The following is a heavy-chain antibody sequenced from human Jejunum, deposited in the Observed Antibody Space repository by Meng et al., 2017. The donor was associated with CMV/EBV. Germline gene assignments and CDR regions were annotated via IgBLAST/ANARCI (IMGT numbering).Heavy chain of an antibody. J-gene: IGHJ4*02. CDR2: INDIGST. Sequence: LTCAVDGGSFSGYYWSWIRQPPGKRLEWIGEINDIGSTNYNPSLKSRVSLSVDTSKNQLSLKVNAVTAADTAVYYCARGYYEVDYWGQGALVTVSS. CDR1: GGSFSGYY. D-gene: IGHD3-3*01. V-gene: IGHV4-34*01. CDR3: ARGYYEVDY.